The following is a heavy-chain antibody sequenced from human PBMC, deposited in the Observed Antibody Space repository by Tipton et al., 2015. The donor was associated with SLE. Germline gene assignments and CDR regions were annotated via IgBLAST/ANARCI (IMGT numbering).Heavy chain of an antibody. CDR3: ARDPYCSSTSCSQVDY. V-gene: IGHV3-21*01. CDR2: ISSSSSYI. J-gene: IGHJ4*02. Sequence: SLRLSCAASGFTFSSYGMNWVRQAPGKGLEWVPSISSSSSYIYYADSVKGRFTISRDNAKNSLYLQMNSLRAEDTAVYYCARDPYCSSTSCSQVDYWGQGTLVTVSS. CDR1: GFTFSSYG. D-gene: IGHD2-2*01.